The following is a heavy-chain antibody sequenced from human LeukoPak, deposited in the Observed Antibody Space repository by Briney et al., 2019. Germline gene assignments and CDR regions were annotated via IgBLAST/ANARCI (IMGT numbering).Heavy chain of an antibody. CDR1: GDSISDATYY. Sequence: SETLSLTCTVSGDSISDATYYWGWIRQPPGKGLQWIGSISYTGSTYYNPTLKSRVTISVDTSKNQFSLKLSSVTAADTAVYYCARSSYGSGSEPPSNDFDYWGQGTLVTVSS. J-gene: IGHJ4*02. CDR2: ISYTGST. CDR3: ARSSYGSGSEPPSNDFDY. V-gene: IGHV4-39*07. D-gene: IGHD3-10*01.